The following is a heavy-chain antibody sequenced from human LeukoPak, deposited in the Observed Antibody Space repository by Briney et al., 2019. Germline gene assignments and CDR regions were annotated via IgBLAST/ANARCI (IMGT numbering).Heavy chain of an antibody. CDR1: VYSFTSYW. Sequence: PGGSLRISCKGSVYSFTSYWISWVRQMPGKGLEWMGRIDPSDSYTNYSPSFQGHVTISADKSISTAYLQWSSLKASDTAMYYCARGGAVERYCSSTSCYWVDAFDIWGQGTMVTVSS. CDR2: IDPSDSYT. D-gene: IGHD2-2*01. V-gene: IGHV5-10-1*01. CDR3: ARGGAVERYCSSTSCYWVDAFDI. J-gene: IGHJ3*02.